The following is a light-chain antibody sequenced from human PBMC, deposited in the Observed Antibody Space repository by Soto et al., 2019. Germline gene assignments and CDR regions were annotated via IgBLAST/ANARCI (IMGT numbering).Light chain of an antibody. CDR3: SSYSIRTAYL. Sequence: QSALTQPASVSGSPGQSITISCTGTSSDVGGYYYVSWYQLHPGKAPKLMVFEVNIRPSGFSSRFSGSKSSNTASLTISGLQAEDEADYFCSSYSIRTAYLFGTGTKLPVL. J-gene: IGLJ1*01. CDR2: EVN. CDR1: SSDVGGYYY. V-gene: IGLV2-14*01.